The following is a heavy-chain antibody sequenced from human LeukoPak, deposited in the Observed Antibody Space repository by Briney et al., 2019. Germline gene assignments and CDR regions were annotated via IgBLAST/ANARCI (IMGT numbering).Heavy chain of an antibody. V-gene: IGHV4-31*03. Sequence: PSETLSLTCTVSGGSISSSDYYWGWIRQHPGKGLEWIGYIYYSGSTYYNPSLKSRVTISVDTSKNQFSLKLSSVTAADTAVYYCARVVVMVRGPGFYYFDYWGQGTLVTVSS. J-gene: IGHJ4*02. CDR2: IYYSGST. CDR1: GGSISSSDYY. CDR3: ARVVVMVRGPGFYYFDY. D-gene: IGHD3-10*01.